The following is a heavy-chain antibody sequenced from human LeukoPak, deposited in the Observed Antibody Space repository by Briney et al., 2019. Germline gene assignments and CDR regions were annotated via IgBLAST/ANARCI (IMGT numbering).Heavy chain of an antibody. V-gene: IGHV3-23*01. J-gene: IGHJ4*02. CDR2: VSGSGDIT. CDR1: GFTFSSYA. CDR3: AKGYSLRAGLPGY. D-gene: IGHD5/OR15-5a*01. Sequence: WGSLRLSCAASGFTFSSYAMSWVRQAPGKGLEWVSTVSGSGDITYYADSVKGRFTISRDNSKNTLYLQMNSLRAEDTAVYYCAKGYSLRAGLPGYWGQGTLVTVSS.